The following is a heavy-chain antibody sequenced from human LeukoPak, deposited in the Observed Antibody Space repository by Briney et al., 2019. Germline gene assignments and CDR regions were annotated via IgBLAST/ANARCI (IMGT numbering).Heavy chain of an antibody. V-gene: IGHV3-7*01. Sequence: PGGSLRLSCAASGFTLIRYWMSWVRQAPGKGLEWVANINEDGGERHYVDSVKGRFTISRDNAKNSLYLQMNSLRAEDTAVYYCARGGNLENWGGGTLVTVSS. CDR3: ARGGNLEN. J-gene: IGHJ4*02. CDR2: INEDGGER. CDR1: GFTLIRYW. D-gene: IGHD1-14*01.